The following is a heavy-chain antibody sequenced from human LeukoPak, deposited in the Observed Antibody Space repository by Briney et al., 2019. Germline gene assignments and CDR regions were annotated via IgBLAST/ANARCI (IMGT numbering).Heavy chain of an antibody. V-gene: IGHV3-30*18. CDR2: ISYEGSNK. Sequence: GGSLRLSCAASGFTFSSYGMHWVRQAPGKGLEWVAVISYEGSNKYYADSVKGRFTISRDNSKNTLYLQMNSLRAEDTAVYYCAKDRYSSSSSSYYYYGMDVWGQGTTVTVSS. J-gene: IGHJ6*02. CDR1: GFTFSSYG. D-gene: IGHD6-6*01. CDR3: AKDRYSSSSSSYYYYGMDV.